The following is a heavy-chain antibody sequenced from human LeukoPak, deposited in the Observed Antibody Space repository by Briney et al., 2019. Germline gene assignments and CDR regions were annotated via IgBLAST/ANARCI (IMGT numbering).Heavy chain of an antibody. CDR1: GFTFSGYT. CDR2: VSSNSSTI. Sequence: GGSLRLSCAASGFTFSGYTMNWVRQAPGKGLEWVSYVSSNSSTIFYADSVKGRFTISRDNAKNTLYLQMNSLRAEDTAVYYCAKGLDSRRELAPFDYWGQGTLVTVSS. V-gene: IGHV3-48*01. CDR3: AKGLDSRRELAPFDY. J-gene: IGHJ4*02. D-gene: IGHD1-26*01.